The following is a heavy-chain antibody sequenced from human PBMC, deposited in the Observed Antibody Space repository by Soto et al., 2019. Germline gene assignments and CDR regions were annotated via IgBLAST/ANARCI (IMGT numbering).Heavy chain of an antibody. CDR1: GFTFSSYA. V-gene: IGHV3-23*01. CDR2: ISGSGGST. D-gene: IGHD3-3*01. CDR3: AKAADYDFWSGYYTRGNYYYYGMDV. Sequence: SLRLSCAASGFTFSSYAMSWVRQAPGKGLEWVSAISGSGGSTYYADSVKGRFTISRDNSKNTLYLQMNSLRAEDTAVYYCAKAADYDFWSGYYTRGNYYYYGMDVWGQGTTVTVSS. J-gene: IGHJ6*02.